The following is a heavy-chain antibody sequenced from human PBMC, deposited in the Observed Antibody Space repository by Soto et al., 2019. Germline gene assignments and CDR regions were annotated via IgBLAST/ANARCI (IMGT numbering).Heavy chain of an antibody. CDR2: IIPIFGTA. Sequence: VASVKVSCKASGGTFSSYAISWVRQAPGQGLEWMGGIIPIFGTANYAQKFQGRVTITADESTSTAYMELSSLRSEDTAVYYCARAYGGSNWFDPWGQGTLVTVSS. CDR1: GGTFSSYA. D-gene: IGHD4-17*01. J-gene: IGHJ5*02. V-gene: IGHV1-69*13. CDR3: ARAYGGSNWFDP.